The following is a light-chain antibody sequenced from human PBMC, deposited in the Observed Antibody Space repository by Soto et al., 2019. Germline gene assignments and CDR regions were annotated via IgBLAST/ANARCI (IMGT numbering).Light chain of an antibody. CDR3: RSYAGSYTWV. CDR1: SSDVGGYNY. CDR2: YVS. Sequence: QSALTQPRSVSGSPGQSVTIYCTGTSSDVGGYNYVSWYQQHPGKAPKLMIYYVSKRPSGVPDRFSGSKSGNTASLTISGLQAEDEADYYCRSYAGSYTWVFGGGTKLTVL. V-gene: IGLV2-11*01. J-gene: IGLJ3*02.